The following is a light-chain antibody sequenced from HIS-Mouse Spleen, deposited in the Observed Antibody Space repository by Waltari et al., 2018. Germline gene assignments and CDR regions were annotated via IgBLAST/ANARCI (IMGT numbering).Light chain of an antibody. CDR2: DVS. CDR1: SSDGGGYNY. V-gene: IGLV2-14*03. CDR3: SSYTSSSTVV. J-gene: IGLJ2*01. Sequence: QSALTQPASVSGSPGQSIPTSFTGTSSDGGGYNYVPWYQQHPGKAPTLMIYDVSNRPSGVSHRFSGSKSGNTASLTISGLQAEDEADYYCSSYTSSSTVVFGGGTKLTVL.